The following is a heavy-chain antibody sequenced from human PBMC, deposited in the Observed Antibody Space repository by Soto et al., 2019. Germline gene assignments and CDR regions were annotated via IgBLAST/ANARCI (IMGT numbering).Heavy chain of an antibody. V-gene: IGHV4-39*01. J-gene: IGHJ6*03. D-gene: IGHD5-12*01. Sequence: SETLSLTCTVSGGSISSSSYYWGWIRQPPGKGLEWIGSIYYSGSTYYNPSLKSRVTISVDTSKNQFSLKLSSVTAADTAVYYCAPHAGSSTIEGSFFLYVWGKGTTVTVS. CDR2: IYYSGST. CDR3: APHAGSSTIEGSFFLYV. CDR1: GGSISSSSYY.